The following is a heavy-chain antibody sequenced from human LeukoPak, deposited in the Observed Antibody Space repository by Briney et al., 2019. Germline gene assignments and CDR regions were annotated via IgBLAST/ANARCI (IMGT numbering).Heavy chain of an antibody. Sequence: SETPSLTCTVSGGSISSSSYYWGWIRQPPGKGLEWIGSIYYSGSTYYNPSLKSRVTISVDTSKNQFSLKLSSVTAADTAVYYCARDKEGGPGDYWGQGTLVTVSS. V-gene: IGHV4-39*07. CDR2: IYYSGST. D-gene: IGHD1-26*01. CDR3: ARDKEGGPGDY. CDR1: GGSISSSSYY. J-gene: IGHJ4*02.